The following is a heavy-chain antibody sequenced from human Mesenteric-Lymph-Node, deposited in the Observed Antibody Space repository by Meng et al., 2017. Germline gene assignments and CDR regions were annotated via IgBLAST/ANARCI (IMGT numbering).Heavy chain of an antibody. Sequence: ASVKVSCKTSGDTFSAYDINWVRQAPGQGLEGMGWMNPRSGNTGYAQKFQGRVTMTSDTSIATGYMELSNLRSEDTAVYYCARGWYSSYYFDYWGQGTRVTVSS. CDR2: MNPRSGNT. J-gene: IGHJ4*02. V-gene: IGHV1-8*01. CDR1: GDTFSAYD. D-gene: IGHD4-11*01. CDR3: ARGWYSSYYFDY.